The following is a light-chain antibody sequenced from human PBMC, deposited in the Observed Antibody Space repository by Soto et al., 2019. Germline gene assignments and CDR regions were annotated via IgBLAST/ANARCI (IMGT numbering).Light chain of an antibody. CDR3: QSYDSSLRVYVV. J-gene: IGLJ2*01. CDR2: GNN. Sequence: QSVLTQPPSVSGAPGQTITISCTGSSANIGAGYDVHWYQQFPGTAPKLLIHGNNDRPSGVSDRFSPSKSGTSASLAITGLQAEDEADYYCQSYDSSLRVYVVFGGGTKLTVL. V-gene: IGLV1-40*01. CDR1: SANIGAGYD.